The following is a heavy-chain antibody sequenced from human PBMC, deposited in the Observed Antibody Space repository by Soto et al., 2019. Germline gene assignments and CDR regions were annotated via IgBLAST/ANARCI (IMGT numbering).Heavy chain of an antibody. Sequence: QVQLVQSGAAVKKPGASVKVSCKASGYTFTDYYVHWVRQAPGQGLEWMGWINPNRGGTNSAQKFQGRVTMTRDTSISTAYMELSRLRSDDTAVYYCARRKGDFYDSSGYHYYFDYWGQGTLVTVSS. D-gene: IGHD3-22*01. CDR3: ARRKGDFYDSSGYHYYFDY. J-gene: IGHJ4*02. CDR2: INPNRGGT. CDR1: GYTFTDYY. V-gene: IGHV1-2*02.